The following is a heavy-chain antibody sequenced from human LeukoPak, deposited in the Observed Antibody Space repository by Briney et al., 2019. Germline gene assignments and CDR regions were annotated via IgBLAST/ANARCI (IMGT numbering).Heavy chain of an antibody. CDR3: ATGTEYCSSTSCYLGY. J-gene: IGHJ4*02. CDR2: IIPIFGTA. CDR1: GGTFSSYA. V-gene: IGHV1-69*05. D-gene: IGHD2-2*01. Sequence: SVKVSCKASGGTFSSYAISWVRQAPGQGLEWMGGIIPIFGTANYAQKFQGRVTITTDESTSTAYTELSSLRSEDTAVYYCATGTEYCSSTSCYLGYWGQGTLVTVSS.